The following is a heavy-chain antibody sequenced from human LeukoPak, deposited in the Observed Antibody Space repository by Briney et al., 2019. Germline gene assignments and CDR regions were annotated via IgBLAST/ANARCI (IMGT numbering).Heavy chain of an antibody. CDR3: ARDPMSGPAAMNAFDI. Sequence: SQTLSLTCTVSGGSISSGGYYWSWIRQPPGKGLEWIGYIYHSGSTYYNPSLKSRVTISVDRSKNQFSLKLSSVTAADTAVYYCARDPMSGPAAMNAFDIWGQGTMVTVSS. CDR1: GGSISSGGYY. D-gene: IGHD2-2*01. V-gene: IGHV4-30-2*01. J-gene: IGHJ3*02. CDR2: IYHSGST.